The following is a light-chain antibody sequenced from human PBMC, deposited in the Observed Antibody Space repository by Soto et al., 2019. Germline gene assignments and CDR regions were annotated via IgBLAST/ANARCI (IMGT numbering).Light chain of an antibody. Sequence: QSVLTQPPSVSGAPGQRVTISCTGSSSNIGAGYDVHWYQQLPGTAPKLLIYGNSNRPSGVSDRFSGSKSGTSASLAITGLQAEDEADYYCQSYDSSIVVFGGGTKLTVL. V-gene: IGLV1-40*01. CDR2: GNS. J-gene: IGLJ2*01. CDR3: QSYDSSIVV. CDR1: SSNIGAGYD.